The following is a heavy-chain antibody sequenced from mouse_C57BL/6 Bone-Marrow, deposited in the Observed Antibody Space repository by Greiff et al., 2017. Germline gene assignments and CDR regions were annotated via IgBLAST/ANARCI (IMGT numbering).Heavy chain of an antibody. Sequence: EVQLQQSGTVLARPGASVKMSCKTSGYTFTSYWMHWVHQWPGQGLEWIGAIYPGNSDTSYNQKFKGKAKLTAVTSASTAYMELSSLTNEDSAVYYCTRDSNYEAMDYWGQGTSVTVSS. D-gene: IGHD2-5*01. CDR3: TRDSNYEAMDY. J-gene: IGHJ4*01. CDR1: GYTFTSYW. CDR2: IYPGNSDT. V-gene: IGHV1-5*01.